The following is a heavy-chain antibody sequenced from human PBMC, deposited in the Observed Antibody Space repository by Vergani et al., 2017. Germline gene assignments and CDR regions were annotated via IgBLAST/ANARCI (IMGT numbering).Heavy chain of an antibody. CDR1: GYTFTSYG. D-gene: IGHD2-15*01. Sequence: QVQLVQSGAEVKKPGASVKVSCKASGYTFTSYGISWVRQAPGQGLEWMGWISAYNGNTNYAQKLQGRVTMTTDTSTSTAYMELRSLGSDDTAVYYCARGDYCSGGSCYVFPGVQGYWGQGTLVTVSS. V-gene: IGHV1-18*01. CDR2: ISAYNGNT. CDR3: ARGDYCSGGSCYVFPGVQGY. J-gene: IGHJ4*02.